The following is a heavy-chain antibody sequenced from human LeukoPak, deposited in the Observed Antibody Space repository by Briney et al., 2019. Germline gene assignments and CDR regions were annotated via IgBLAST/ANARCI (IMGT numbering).Heavy chain of an antibody. V-gene: IGHV3-7*01. CDR3: ARVKGYSYGLE. Sequence: GGSLRLSCAASGFTFSSYLMSWVRQAPGKGLEWVANIKQDVSEKYYVDSVKGRFTISRDNAKNSLYLQSNSLRAEDTAVYYCARVKGYSYGLEWGQGTLVTVSS. CDR1: GFTFSSYL. CDR2: IKQDVSEK. D-gene: IGHD5-18*01. J-gene: IGHJ4*02.